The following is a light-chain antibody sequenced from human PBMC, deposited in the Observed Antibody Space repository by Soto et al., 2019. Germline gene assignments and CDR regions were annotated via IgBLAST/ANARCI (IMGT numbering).Light chain of an antibody. Sequence: QSVLTQPASVSGSPGQSSTISCTGTSSDGVGYNYVSWYQQHPGKAPKLMIYDVSNRPSGVSNRFSGSKSGNTASLTISGLQAEDEADYYCSSYTSSSTLLYVFGPGTKVTVL. J-gene: IGLJ1*01. V-gene: IGLV2-14*01. CDR2: DVS. CDR3: SSYTSSSTLLYV. CDR1: SSDGVGYNY.